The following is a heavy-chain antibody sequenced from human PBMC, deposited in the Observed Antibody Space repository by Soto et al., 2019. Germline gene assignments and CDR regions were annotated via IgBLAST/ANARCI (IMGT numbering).Heavy chain of an antibody. CDR2: INHSGST. Sequence: QVQLQQWGAGLLKPSETLSLTCAVYGGSFSGYYWSWIRQPPGKGLEWIGEINHSGSTNYNPSLKSRVTISVDTSKDQVSLKLSSVTAADTAVYYCARGSVKPQKDIVVVPAAGGFDYWGQGTLVTVSS. V-gene: IGHV4-34*01. CDR1: GGSFSGYY. D-gene: IGHD2-2*01. J-gene: IGHJ4*02. CDR3: ARGSVKPQKDIVVVPAAGGFDY.